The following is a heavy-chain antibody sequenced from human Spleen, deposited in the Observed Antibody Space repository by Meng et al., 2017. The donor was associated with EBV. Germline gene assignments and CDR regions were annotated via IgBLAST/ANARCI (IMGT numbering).Heavy chain of an antibody. Sequence: QLPLQESGPGLVRPSXALSPSCAXSGGSLGHSHDYWAWIRQFPGKGLEWIGSIYYSGSTYYNPSLKSRVAISVDTSKNQCSLRLNSATAADTAVYYCARRPYFDWLLRLEGYYFDYWGQGTLVTVSS. D-gene: IGHD3-9*01. J-gene: IGHJ4*02. V-gene: IGHV4-39*01. CDR1: GGSLGHSHDY. CDR2: IYYSGST. CDR3: ARRPYFDWLLRLEGYYFDY.